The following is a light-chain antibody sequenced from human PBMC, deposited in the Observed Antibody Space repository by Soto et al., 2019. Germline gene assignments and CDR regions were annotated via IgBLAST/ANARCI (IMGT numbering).Light chain of an antibody. CDR2: DVS. CDR3: CSYAGSLRYV. Sequence: QSALTQPRSVSGSPGQSVTISCTGTSSDVGGYNYVSWYQQHPGKAPNVMIYDVSERPSGVPFRFSVSKSGNTASLTISGLKAKDEADYYCCSYAGSLRYVFGTGAKLTVL. V-gene: IGLV2-11*01. J-gene: IGLJ1*01. CDR1: SSDVGGYNY.